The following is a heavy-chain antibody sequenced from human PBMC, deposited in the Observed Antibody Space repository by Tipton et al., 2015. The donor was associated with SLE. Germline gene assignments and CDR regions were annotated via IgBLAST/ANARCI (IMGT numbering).Heavy chain of an antibody. D-gene: IGHD1-1*01. Sequence: SLRLSCAASGFTFSSYAMHWVRQAPGKGLEWVAVISYDGSNKYYADSVKGRFTISRDNSKNTLYLQMNSLRAEDTAVYYCARDLEPDAFDMWGQGTMVTVSS. CDR1: GFTFSSYA. CDR2: ISYDGSNK. J-gene: IGHJ3*02. CDR3: ARDLEPDAFDM. V-gene: IGHV3-30-3*01.